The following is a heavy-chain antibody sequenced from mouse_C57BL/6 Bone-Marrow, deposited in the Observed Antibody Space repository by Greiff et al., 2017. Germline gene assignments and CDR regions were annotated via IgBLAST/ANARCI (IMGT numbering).Heavy chain of an antibody. CDR3: ARGVYYDYDCAMDY. D-gene: IGHD2-4*01. CDR2: ISSGSSTI. J-gene: IGHJ4*01. V-gene: IGHV5-17*01. Sequence: EVKLVESGGGLVKPGGSLKLSCAASGFTFSDYGMHWVRQAPEKGLEWVAYISSGSSTIYYADTVKGRFTISRDNAKNTLFLQMTSLRSEDTAMYYCARGVYYDYDCAMDYWGQGTSVTVSS. CDR1: GFTFSDYG.